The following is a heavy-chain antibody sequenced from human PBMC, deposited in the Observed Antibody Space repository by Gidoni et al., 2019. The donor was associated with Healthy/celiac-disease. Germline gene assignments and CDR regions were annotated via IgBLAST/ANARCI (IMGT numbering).Heavy chain of an antibody. V-gene: IGHV3-7*01. J-gene: IGHJ2*01. CDR1: GFTFSSYW. Sequence: EVPLVESGGGLVQPGGSLRLSCADSGFTFSSYWLSRFRQAQGTGLAWVAKIKQDGSEKYYVDSGKGRFTISRDNAKNSLYLQMNSLRAEDTAVYYCARVGTYYYDSSGYNILYSDFDLWGRGTLVTVSS. CDR3: ARVGTYYYDSSGYNILYSDFDL. D-gene: IGHD3-22*01. CDR2: IKQDGSEK.